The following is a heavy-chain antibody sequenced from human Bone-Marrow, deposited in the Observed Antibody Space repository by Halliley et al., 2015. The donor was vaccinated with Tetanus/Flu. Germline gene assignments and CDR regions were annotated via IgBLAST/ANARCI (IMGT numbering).Heavy chain of an antibody. CDR2: ISVYNGNT. CDR3: ASPNDYGGNWAYDM. V-gene: IGHV1-18*01. J-gene: IGHJ3*02. D-gene: IGHD4-17*01. Sequence: MGWISVYNGNTKYAQKFQDRVTLTADTNTNIAYMELRSLRYDDTAVYFCASPNDYGGNWAYDMWGQGTAVTVSS.